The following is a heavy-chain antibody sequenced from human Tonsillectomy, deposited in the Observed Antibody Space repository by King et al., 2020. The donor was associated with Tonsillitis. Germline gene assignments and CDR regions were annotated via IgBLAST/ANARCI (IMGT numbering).Heavy chain of an antibody. CDR2: INSDGSST. CDR1: GFTFSSYW. CDR3: ARDSQIGYYDILTRFPVGLENAFDI. D-gene: IGHD3-9*01. Sequence: VQLVESGGGLVQPGGSLRLSCAASGFTFSSYWMHWVRQAPGKGLVWVSRINSDGSSTSYADSVKGRFTISRDNAKNTLYLQMNSLRAEDTAVYYCARDSQIGYYDILTRFPVGLENAFDIWGQGTMVTVSS. J-gene: IGHJ3*02. V-gene: IGHV3-74*01.